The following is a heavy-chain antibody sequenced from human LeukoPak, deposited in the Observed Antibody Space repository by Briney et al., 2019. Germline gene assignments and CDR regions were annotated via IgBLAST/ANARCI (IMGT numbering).Heavy chain of an antibody. V-gene: IGHV3-30*02. CDR3: AKEYCSSTSCPNRYYYYYMDV. Sequence: GGSLRLSCAASGFTFSSYGMHWVRQAPGKGLEWVAFIRYDGSNKYYADSVKGRFTISRDNSKNTLYLQMNSLRAEDTAVYYCAKEYCSSTSCPNRYYYYYMDVWGKGTTVTVSS. D-gene: IGHD2-2*01. J-gene: IGHJ6*03. CDR2: IRYDGSNK. CDR1: GFTFSSYG.